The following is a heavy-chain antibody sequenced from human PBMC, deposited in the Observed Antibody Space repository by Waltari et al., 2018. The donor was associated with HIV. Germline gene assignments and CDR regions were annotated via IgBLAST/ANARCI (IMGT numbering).Heavy chain of an antibody. Sequence: EVQLVESGGGLVKPGGSLRLCWAASGFNFSNAWMSWVRQAPGKGLEWVGRIKTKTDGGTTDYATPVKGRFSISRDDSKNTLYLQMNSLKSEDTAVYYCTTDFAAYYYGSANWGRGTLVAVSS. V-gene: IGHV3-15*01. D-gene: IGHD3-10*01. CDR3: TTDFAAYYYGSAN. CDR2: IKTKTDGGTT. J-gene: IGHJ4*02. CDR1: GFNFSNAW.